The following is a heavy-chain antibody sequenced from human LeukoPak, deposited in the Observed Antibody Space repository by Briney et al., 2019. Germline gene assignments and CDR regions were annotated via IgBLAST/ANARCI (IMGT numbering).Heavy chain of an antibody. CDR2: IFYSGST. D-gene: IGHD3-3*01. CDR3: VRSDDFWSGYYGY. Sequence: PSQTLSLTCTVSGGSISSGNHYWSWIRQPPGKGLEWIGYIFYSGSTNYNPSLKSRVTISVDTSKNQFSLKLSSVTAADTAVYYCVRSDDFWSGYYGYWGQGTLVTVSS. V-gene: IGHV4-61*01. CDR1: GGSISSGNHY. J-gene: IGHJ4*02.